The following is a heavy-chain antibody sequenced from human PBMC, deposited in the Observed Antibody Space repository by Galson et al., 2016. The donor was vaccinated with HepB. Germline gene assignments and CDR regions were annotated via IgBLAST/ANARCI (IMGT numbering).Heavy chain of an antibody. D-gene: IGHD5-18*01. Sequence: SVKVSCKASGYTFTTYAMNWVRQAPGQGLEWMGWINTKTGNPTYAQGFTGRFVFSLDTSVSTAYLQISGLKAEDTAVYYCARDDRQLYYFYGLDVWGQGTTVTVSS. CDR3: ARDDRQLYYFYGLDV. CDR1: GYTFTTYA. CDR2: INTKTGNP. J-gene: IGHJ6*02. V-gene: IGHV7-4-1*02.